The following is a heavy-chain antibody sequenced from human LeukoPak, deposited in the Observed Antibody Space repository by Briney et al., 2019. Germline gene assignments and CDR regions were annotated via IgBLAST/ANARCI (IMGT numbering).Heavy chain of an antibody. CDR2: IWYDGSNK. Sequence: GGSLRLSCAASGFTFSNYGIHWVRQAPGKGLEWVAVIWYDGSNKYYTNSVKGRFTISRDNSKNTLCLQMNSLRAEDTAVYYCARDLYYYDSSGYYYGLDVWGQGTTVTVSS. J-gene: IGHJ6*02. CDR1: GFTFSNYG. D-gene: IGHD3-22*01. V-gene: IGHV3-33*01. CDR3: ARDLYYYDSSGYYYGLDV.